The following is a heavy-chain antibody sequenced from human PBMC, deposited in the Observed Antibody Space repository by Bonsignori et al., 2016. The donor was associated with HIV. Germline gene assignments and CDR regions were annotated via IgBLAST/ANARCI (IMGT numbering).Heavy chain of an antibody. V-gene: IGHV1-8*01. CDR3: ARHKSITIFGVVINRGYYMDV. Sequence: WVRQAPGQGLEWMGWMNPNSGNTGYAQKFQGRVTMTRNTSISTAYMELSSLRSEDTAVYYCARHKSITIFGVVINRGYYMDVWGKGTTVTVSS. D-gene: IGHD3-3*01. CDR2: MNPNSGNT. J-gene: IGHJ6*03.